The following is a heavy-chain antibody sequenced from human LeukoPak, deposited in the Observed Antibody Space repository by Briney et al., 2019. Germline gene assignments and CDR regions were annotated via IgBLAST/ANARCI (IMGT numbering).Heavy chain of an antibody. D-gene: IGHD5-18*01. Sequence: PSETLSLTCAVYGGSFSGYYWSWIRQPPGKGLEWIGEINHSGSTNYNPSLKSRVTISVDTSKNQFSLKLSSVTAADTAVYYCARGRPRRDRGYSYGLGLGYWGQGTLVTVSS. CDR3: ARGRPRRDRGYSYGLGLGY. CDR2: INHSGST. J-gene: IGHJ4*02. V-gene: IGHV4-34*01. CDR1: GGSFSGYY.